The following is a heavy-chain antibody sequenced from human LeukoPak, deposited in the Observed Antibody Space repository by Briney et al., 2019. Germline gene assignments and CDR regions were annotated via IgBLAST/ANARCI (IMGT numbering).Heavy chain of an antibody. CDR2: INPSGGST. CDR3: ATLTNRNWNSDFDY. D-gene: IGHD1-7*01. V-gene: IGHV1-46*01. CDR1: GYTFTGYY. J-gene: IGHJ4*02. Sequence: GASVKVSCEASGYTFTGYYMHWVRQAPGQGLEWMGIINPSGGSTSYAQRFQGRVTMTRDTSTSTVYMELSSLRSEDTAVYYCATLTNRNWNSDFDYWGQGTLVTVSS.